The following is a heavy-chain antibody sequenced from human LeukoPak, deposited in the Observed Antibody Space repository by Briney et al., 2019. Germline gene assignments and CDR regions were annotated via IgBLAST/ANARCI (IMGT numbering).Heavy chain of an antibody. CDR2: IWYDGSNK. Sequence: GKSLRLSCAASGFTFSNYGMHWVRQAPGKGLEWAAIIWYDGSNKYYADSVKGRFTISRDNSKNMVYLQMNSLRAEDTAVYYCARGGHYYDSIGFDYWGQGTLVTVSS. D-gene: IGHD3-22*01. CDR3: ARGGHYYDSIGFDY. CDR1: GFTFSNYG. V-gene: IGHV3-33*01. J-gene: IGHJ4*02.